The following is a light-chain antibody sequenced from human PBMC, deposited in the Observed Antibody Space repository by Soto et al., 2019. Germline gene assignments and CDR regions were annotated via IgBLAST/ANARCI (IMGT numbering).Light chain of an antibody. J-gene: IGKJ4*01. CDR1: PGISNY. CDR3: QKYNSAPLT. V-gene: IGKV1-27*01. Sequence: DIQMTQSPSSLSASVGDRVTITCRASPGISNYLAWYQQTPGKVPKLLIYAASTLQSGVPSRFSGSGSGTDFTLTISSLQPEDVATYYCQKYNSAPLTFGGGTKVEIK. CDR2: AAS.